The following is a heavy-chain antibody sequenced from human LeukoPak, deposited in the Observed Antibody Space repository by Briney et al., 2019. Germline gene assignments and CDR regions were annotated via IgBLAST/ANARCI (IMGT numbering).Heavy chain of an antibody. D-gene: IGHD5-18*01. CDR1: GGSISSNEFF. Sequence: SETLSLTCTVSGGSISSNEFFWGWIRQPTGKDLEWIANIFHTGSTFYNPSLKSRVTISVDTSKNQFSLKLSSVTAADTAVYYCARVGNGGYSYGYFSYYFDYWGQGTLVTVSS. CDR3: ARVGNGGYSYGYFSYYFDY. V-gene: IGHV4-39*07. J-gene: IGHJ4*02. CDR2: IFHTGST.